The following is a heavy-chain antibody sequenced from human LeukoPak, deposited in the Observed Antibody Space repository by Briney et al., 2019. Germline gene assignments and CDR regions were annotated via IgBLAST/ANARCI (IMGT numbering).Heavy chain of an antibody. D-gene: IGHD3-10*01. Sequence: SETLSLTCSGYGGSFSGYYWSWLRQPPGKGLEWIGEINHSGSTNYNPSLKSRVTISVDTSKNQFSLKLCSVTAADTAVYYCARAVPRGVPRTWGQGTLVTVSS. CDR2: INHSGST. V-gene: IGHV4-34*01. CDR1: GGSFSGYY. J-gene: IGHJ5*02. CDR3: ARAVPRGVPRT.